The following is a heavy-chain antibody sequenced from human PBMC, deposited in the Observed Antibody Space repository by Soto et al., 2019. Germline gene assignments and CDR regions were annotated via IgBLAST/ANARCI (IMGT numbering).Heavy chain of an antibody. CDR3: AHRLSGYNWNGGYFDY. V-gene: IGHV2-5*02. CDR2: IYWDDDK. Sequence: QITLKESGPTRVKPTQTLTLTCTFSGFSLTSRPMGVGWIRQPPGKALEWLVFIYWDDDKRYNPSLNNRLTITKDTSGNQVVLTMTNMDTVDTATYYCAHRLSGYNWNGGYFDYWGQGALVTVSS. D-gene: IGHD1-1*01. J-gene: IGHJ4*02. CDR1: GFSLTSRPMG.